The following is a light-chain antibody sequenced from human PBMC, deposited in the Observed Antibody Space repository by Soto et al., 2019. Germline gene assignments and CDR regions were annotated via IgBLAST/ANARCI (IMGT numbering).Light chain of an antibody. J-gene: IGKJ2*01. CDR2: GAS. CDR3: QQYGSSPYT. CDR1: QSFSSD. Sequence: EIVMTQSPATLSVSPGERATLSCRASQSFSSDLAWYQHKPGQAPRLLMYGASSRATGIPDRFSGTGSGTDFTLTISRLEPEDFAVYYCQQYGSSPYTFGLGTKLEIK. V-gene: IGKV3-20*01.